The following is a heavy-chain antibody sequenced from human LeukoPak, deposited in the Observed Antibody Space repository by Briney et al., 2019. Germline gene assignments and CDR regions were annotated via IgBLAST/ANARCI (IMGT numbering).Heavy chain of an antibody. CDR3: ARTPNCSGGSCYFPDWFDP. CDR2: INHSGST. J-gene: IGHJ5*02. V-gene: IGHV4-34*01. D-gene: IGHD2-15*01. CDR1: GGSFSGYY. Sequence: NPSETLSLTCAVYGGSFSGYYWSWIRQPPGKGLEWIGEINHSGSTNYNPSLKSRVTISVDTSKNQFSLKLSSVTAADTAVYYCARTPNCSGGSCYFPDWFDPWGQGTLVTVSS.